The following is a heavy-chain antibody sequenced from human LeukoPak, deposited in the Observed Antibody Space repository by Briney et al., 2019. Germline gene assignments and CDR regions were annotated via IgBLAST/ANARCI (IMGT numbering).Heavy chain of an antibody. Sequence: GGSLRLSCAASGFTFSSYAMGWVRQAPGKGLEWVSAISGSGGSTYYADSVKGRFTISRDNSKNTLYLQMNSLRAKDTALYYCAKDAKRNYDFWDRFDYWGQGTLVTVSS. J-gene: IGHJ4*02. CDR2: ISGSGGST. CDR1: GFTFSSYA. CDR3: AKDAKRNYDFWDRFDY. V-gene: IGHV3-23*01. D-gene: IGHD3-3*01.